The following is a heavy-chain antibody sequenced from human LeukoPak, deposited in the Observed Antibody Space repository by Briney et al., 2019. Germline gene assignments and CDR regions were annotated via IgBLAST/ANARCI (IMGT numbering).Heavy chain of an antibody. CDR2: FYSDDKT. CDR1: GFHFSDSY. J-gene: IGHJ2*01. Sequence: PGGSLRLSCVVSGFHFSDSYMTWIRQTPGKGLEWVSLFYSDDKTYYADSVKGRFTISRDTSKNTLSLQMHRLRDADRAVYYCARLGSGYYFAFDLWGRGTLVTVSS. D-gene: IGHD3-22*01. CDR3: ARLGSGYYFAFDL. V-gene: IGHV3-66*04.